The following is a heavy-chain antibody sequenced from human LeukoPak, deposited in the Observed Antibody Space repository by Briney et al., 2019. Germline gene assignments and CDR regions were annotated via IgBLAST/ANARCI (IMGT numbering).Heavy chain of an antibody. V-gene: IGHV4-4*07. J-gene: IGHJ4*02. CDR1: GGSISSYF. CDR3: ARDRFGDLNYFDY. D-gene: IGHD3-3*01. Sequence: SETLSLTCAVSGGSISSYFWSWIRQPAGKGLEWIGRIYTSGSTNYNPSLKSRVTISADKSTNQFSLKLSSVTAADTAVYYCARDRFGDLNYFDYWGQGTLVTVSS. CDR2: IYTSGST.